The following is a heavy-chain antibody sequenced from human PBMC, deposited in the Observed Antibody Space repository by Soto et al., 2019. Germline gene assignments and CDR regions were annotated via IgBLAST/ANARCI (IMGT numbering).Heavy chain of an antibody. J-gene: IGHJ6*02. CDR1: GFTFSSYG. D-gene: IGHD2-2*01. V-gene: IGHV3-33*01. CDR2: IWYDGSNK. CDR3: ARDRGFCSSTSCSDYYYYGMDV. Sequence: GGSLRLSCAASGFTFSSYGMHWVRQAPGKGLEWVAVIWYDGSNKYYADSVKGRFTISRDNSKNTLYLQMNSLRAEDTAVYYCARDRGFCSSTSCSDYYYYGMDVWGQGTTGTVSS.